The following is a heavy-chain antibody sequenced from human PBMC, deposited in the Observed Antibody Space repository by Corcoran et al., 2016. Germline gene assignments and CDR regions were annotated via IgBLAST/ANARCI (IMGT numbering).Heavy chain of an antibody. D-gene: IGHD2-2*01. V-gene: IGHV4-34*01. Sequence: QVQLQQWGAGLLKPSETLSLTCAVYGGSFSGYYWSWIRQPPGKGLEWIGEINHSGSTNYNPSLKSRVTISVDTSKNQFSLKLSSVTAADTAVYYCARGRGDCSSTSCPGAFYYYYYGMDVWGQGTTVTVSS. CDR1: GGSFSGYY. J-gene: IGHJ6*02. CDR2: INHSGST. CDR3: ARGRGDCSSTSCPGAFYYYYYGMDV.